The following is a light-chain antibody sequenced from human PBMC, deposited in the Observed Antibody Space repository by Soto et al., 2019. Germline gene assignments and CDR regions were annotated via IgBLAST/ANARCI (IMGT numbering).Light chain of an antibody. V-gene: IGKV1-5*01. CDR3: QQYNSYLWT. CDR2: DAS. J-gene: IGKJ1*01. CDR1: QNIRNW. Sequence: IQLTQSPSSLSASVGDSVTITCRASQNIRNWLAWYQQKPGKAPNPLIYDASSLESGVPSRFSGSGSGTEFTLTISSLQPDDFATYYCQQYNSYLWTFGQGTKVDI.